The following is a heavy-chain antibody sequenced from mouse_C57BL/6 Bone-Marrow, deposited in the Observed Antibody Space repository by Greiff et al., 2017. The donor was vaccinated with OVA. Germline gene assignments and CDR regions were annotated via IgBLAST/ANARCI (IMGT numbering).Heavy chain of an antibody. D-gene: IGHD2-5*01. Sequence: VQLQQSGAELVRPGASVTLSCKASGYTFTDYEMHWVKQTPVHGLEWIGAIYPETGGTAYNQKFKGKAILTADKSSSTAYMELRSLTSEDSAVYYCTRGYSNYDAMDYWGQGTSVTVSS. V-gene: IGHV1-15*01. CDR2: IYPETGGT. J-gene: IGHJ4*01. CDR3: TRGYSNYDAMDY. CDR1: GYTFTDYE.